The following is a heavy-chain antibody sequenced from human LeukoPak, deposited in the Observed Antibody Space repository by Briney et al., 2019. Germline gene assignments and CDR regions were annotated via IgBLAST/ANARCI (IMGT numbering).Heavy chain of an antibody. Sequence: SLRLSCAASGFTFSSYGMHWVRQAPGKGLEWVAVISYDGSNKYYADSVKGRFTISRDNSKNTLYLQMNSLRAEDTAVYYCAKPGVLRYWGQGTLVTVSS. V-gene: IGHV3-30*18. CDR2: ISYDGSNK. CDR3: AKPGVLRY. J-gene: IGHJ4*02. D-gene: IGHD3-3*01. CDR1: GFTFSSYG.